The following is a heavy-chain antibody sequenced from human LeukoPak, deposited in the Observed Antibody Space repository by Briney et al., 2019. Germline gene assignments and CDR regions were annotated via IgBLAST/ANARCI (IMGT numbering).Heavy chain of an antibody. Sequence: GGSLRLSCAASGFIFSSYSMSWVRQAPGKGLEWVAVIWYDGSNKYYADSVKGRFTISRDNSKNTLYLQMNSLRAEDTAVYYCARRHSNYIDYWGRGTLVTVSS. CDR1: GFIFSSYS. CDR3: ARRHSNYIDY. CDR2: IWYDGSNK. J-gene: IGHJ4*02. D-gene: IGHD2/OR15-2a*01. V-gene: IGHV3-33*08.